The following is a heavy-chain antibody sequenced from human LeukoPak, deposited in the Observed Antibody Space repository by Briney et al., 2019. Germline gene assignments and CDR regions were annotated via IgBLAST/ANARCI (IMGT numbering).Heavy chain of an antibody. CDR2: INWNGGST. CDR1: GFTFDDYG. CDR3: ARDVGGGGLAFDI. V-gene: IGHV3-20*04. D-gene: IGHD3-16*01. Sequence: GGSLRLSCAASGFTFDDYGMSWVRQAPGKGLEWVSGINWNGGSTGYADSVKGRFTISRDNSKNTLYLQMNSLRAEDTAVYYCARDVGGGGLAFDIWGQGTMVTVSS. J-gene: IGHJ3*02.